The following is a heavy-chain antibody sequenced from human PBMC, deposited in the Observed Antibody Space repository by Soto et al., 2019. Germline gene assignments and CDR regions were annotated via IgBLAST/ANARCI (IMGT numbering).Heavy chain of an antibody. V-gene: IGHV1-69*01. CDR2: IIPIFGTA. CDR3: ARVSVLMVYAMGYYFDY. J-gene: IGHJ4*02. Sequence: QVQLVQSGAEVNKPGSSVKVSCKASGGTFSSYAISWVRQAPGQGLEWMGGIIPIFGTANYAQKFQGRVTITSDESTSTAYMELRSLRSEDTAVYYCARVSVLMVYAMGYYFDYWGQGTLVTVSS. D-gene: IGHD2-8*01. CDR1: GGTFSSYA.